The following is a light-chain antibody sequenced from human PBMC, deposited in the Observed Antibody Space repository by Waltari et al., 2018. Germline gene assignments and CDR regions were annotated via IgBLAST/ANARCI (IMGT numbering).Light chain of an antibody. V-gene: IGLV2-23*01. CDR2: EGS. Sequence: QSALTQPASVSGSPGQSITISCTGPSSDVGVYNLVSWYQQHPGKAPKLMIYEGSKRPSGVSNRFSGSKSGNTASLTISGLQAEDEADYYCCSYAGSSTVVFGGGTKLTVL. CDR3: CSYAGSSTVV. CDR1: SSDVGVYNL. J-gene: IGLJ2*01.